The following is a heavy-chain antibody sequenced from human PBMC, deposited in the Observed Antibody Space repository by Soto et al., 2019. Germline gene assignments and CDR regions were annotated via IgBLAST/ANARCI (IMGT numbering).Heavy chain of an antibody. CDR2: ISGSGGST. J-gene: IGHJ4*02. CDR1: GFTFISYA. CDR3: AKDQRELRFFRG. D-gene: IGHD3-3*01. V-gene: IGHV3-23*01. Sequence: EVQLLESGGGLVQPWGSLRLSCAASGFTFISYAMSWVRQAPGKGLEWFSAISGSGGSTYYADSVKGRFTISRDNSKNTLYLKMNSLRAEDTAVYYCAKDQRELRFFRGWGQGTLVTVSA.